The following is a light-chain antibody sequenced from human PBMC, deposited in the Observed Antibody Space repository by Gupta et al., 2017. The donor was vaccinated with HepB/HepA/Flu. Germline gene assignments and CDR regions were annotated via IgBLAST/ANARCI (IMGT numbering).Light chain of an antibody. J-gene: IGKJ1*01. CDR2: SGS. CDR1: QSLRHSNGYNY. CDR3: IQSLRDPRT. V-gene: IGKV2-28*01. Sequence: DIAMTQSPLSPPVTPGEPASISCRASQSLRHSNGYNYLDWYLQKPGQAQQLLIYSGSNRPYGVPERFSGSGSGTDFTLKISRVEAEDVGAYYCIQSLRDPRTFGQGTKVEIK.